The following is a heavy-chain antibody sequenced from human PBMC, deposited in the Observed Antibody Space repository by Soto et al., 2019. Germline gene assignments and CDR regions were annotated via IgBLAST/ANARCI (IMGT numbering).Heavy chain of an antibody. CDR3: AKDFSDHQWELLPFDY. J-gene: IGHJ4*02. Sequence: PGGSLRLSCAASGFTFSSYGMHWVRQAPGKGLEWVAVISYDGSNKYYADSVKGRFTISRDNSKNTLYLQMNSLRAEDTAVYYYAKDFSDHQWELLPFDYWGQGTLVTVSS. CDR1: GFTFSSYG. D-gene: IGHD1-26*01. CDR2: ISYDGSNK. V-gene: IGHV3-30*18.